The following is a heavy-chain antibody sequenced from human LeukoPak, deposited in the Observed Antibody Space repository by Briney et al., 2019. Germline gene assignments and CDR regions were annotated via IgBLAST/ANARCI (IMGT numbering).Heavy chain of an antibody. J-gene: IGHJ4*02. D-gene: IGHD5-18*01. CDR3: ASDLYSYGALDY. Sequence: SETLSLTCAASGGSISSSNWWSWVRQPPGKGLEWIGEIYHSGSTNYNPSLKSRVTISVDKSKNQFSLKLSSVTAADTAVYYCASDLYSYGALDYWGQGTLVTVSS. CDR1: GGSISSSNW. V-gene: IGHV4-4*02. CDR2: IYHSGST.